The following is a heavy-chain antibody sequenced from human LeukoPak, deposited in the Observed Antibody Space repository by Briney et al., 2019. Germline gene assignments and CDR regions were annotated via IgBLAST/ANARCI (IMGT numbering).Heavy chain of an antibody. CDR3: ARDGMAAPSDAFDI. V-gene: IGHV4-34*01. CDR2: INHSGST. Sequence: SETLSLTCAVYGGSFSGYYWSWIRQPPGKGLEWIGEINHSGSTSYNPSLKSRVTISVDTSKNQFSLKLSSVTAADTAVYYCARDGMAAPSDAFDIWGQGTMVTVSS. CDR1: GGSFSGYY. D-gene: IGHD6-6*01. J-gene: IGHJ3*02.